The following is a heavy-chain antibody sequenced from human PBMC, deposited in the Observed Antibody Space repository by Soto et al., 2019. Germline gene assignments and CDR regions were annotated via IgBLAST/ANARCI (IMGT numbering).Heavy chain of an antibody. Sequence: QVQLVQSGAEVKKPGSSVKVSCKASGGTFSSYTISWVRQAPGQGLEWMGRIIPSLGIANYAQKFKGRVTITANKSTSTAYMELSSLRSEDTAVYYCAQSQYCSGGSCYYETNYFDYWGQGTLVTVSS. CDR2: IIPSLGIA. D-gene: IGHD2-15*01. CDR3: AQSQYCSGGSCYYETNYFDY. J-gene: IGHJ4*02. CDR1: GGTFSSYT. V-gene: IGHV1-69*02.